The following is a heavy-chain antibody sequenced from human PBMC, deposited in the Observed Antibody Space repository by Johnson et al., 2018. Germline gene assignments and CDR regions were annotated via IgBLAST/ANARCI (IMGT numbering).Heavy chain of an antibody. D-gene: IGHD1-26*01. Sequence: QVQLVESGAEVKKPGSSVKVSCKASGGTFRNYAINWVRQAPGQGLKWMGGIIPIFATTNYAQNFQGRVTITADESTSKAYMELSSLRSEDTAVYYCARGEVSGPFYGMDVWGQGTTVTVSS. V-gene: IGHV1-69*01. CDR1: GGTFRNYA. J-gene: IGHJ6*02. CDR2: IIPIFATT. CDR3: ARGEVSGPFYGMDV.